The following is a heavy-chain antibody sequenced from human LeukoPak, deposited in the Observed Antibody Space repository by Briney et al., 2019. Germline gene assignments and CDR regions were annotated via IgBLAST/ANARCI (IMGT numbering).Heavy chain of an antibody. CDR2: ISSSGSII. V-gene: IGHV3-48*03. D-gene: IGHD6-13*01. CDR3: ARVRRIIAAVGTGTRRENWFDP. J-gene: IGHJ5*02. Sequence: GSLRLSCAASGFTFSSYEMNWVRQAPGKGLEWVSYISSSGSIIYYADSVKGRFTISRDNAKNSLYLQMNSLRAEDTAVYYCARVRRIIAAVGTGTRRENWFDPWGQGTLVTVSS. CDR1: GFTFSSYE.